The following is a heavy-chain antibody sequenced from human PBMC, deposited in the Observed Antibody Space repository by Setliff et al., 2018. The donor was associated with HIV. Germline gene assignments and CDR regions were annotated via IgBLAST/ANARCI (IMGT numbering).Heavy chain of an antibody. V-gene: IGHV1-69*13. Sequence: SVKVSCKASGGTFNSHAISWVRQAPGQGLEWMGGIIPIFGTPNYAQKFKGRLTITADESTSTVYMELSSLSSEDTAVYYCARDSRDIVVVIAPEPEPYYYYGMGVWGEGTTVTVSS. CDR2: IIPIFGTP. D-gene: IGHD2-15*01. CDR3: ARDSRDIVVVIAPEPEPYYYYGMGV. CDR1: GGTFNSHA. J-gene: IGHJ6*04.